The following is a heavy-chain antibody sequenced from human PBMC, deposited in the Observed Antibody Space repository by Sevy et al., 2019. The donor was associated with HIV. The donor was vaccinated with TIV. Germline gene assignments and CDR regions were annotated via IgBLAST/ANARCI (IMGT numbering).Heavy chain of an antibody. Sequence: GESLKISCAASGFTFSDYWMTWVRQAPGKGLESISCINYSGDVIHYTDSVKGRFTISRDNAKKSLSLEMNSLRADDTAIYYCARMPSPQVWRYFGMDVWGRGTTVTVSS. CDR2: INYSGDVI. CDR3: ARMPSPQVWRYFGMDV. V-gene: IGHV3-11*01. D-gene: IGHD2-2*01. J-gene: IGHJ6*02. CDR1: GFTFSDYW.